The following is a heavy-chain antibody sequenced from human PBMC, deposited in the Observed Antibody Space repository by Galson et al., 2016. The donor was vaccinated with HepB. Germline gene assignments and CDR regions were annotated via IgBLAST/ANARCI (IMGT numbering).Heavy chain of an antibody. Sequence: SLRLSCAVSGFSFSSYSMNWVRQAPGRGLEWVSYISRTSQTIYYADSVKGRFTISRDNAKNSLYLQMDSLRGEDTALYYCALISGGSYLGLDYWGQGTLVTVSS. CDR3: ALISGGSYLGLDY. CDR2: ISRTSQTI. J-gene: IGHJ4*02. V-gene: IGHV3-48*01. CDR1: GFSFSSYS. D-gene: IGHD1-26*01.